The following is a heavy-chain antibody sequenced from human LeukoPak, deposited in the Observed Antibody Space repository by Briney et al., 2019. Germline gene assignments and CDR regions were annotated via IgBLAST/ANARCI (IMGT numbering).Heavy chain of an antibody. V-gene: IGHV3-15*01. J-gene: IGHJ4*02. CDR2: SKTDGGTT. Sequence: GGSLRLSCAASGFTFNNAWMKSKTDGGTTDYAAPVKGRFTISRDDSKNTLYLQMNSLKTEDTAVFYCATDPVMYSSVSDVDYWGQGTLATVSS. D-gene: IGHD6-19*01. CDR3: ATDPVMYSSVSDVDY. CDR1: GFTFNNAW.